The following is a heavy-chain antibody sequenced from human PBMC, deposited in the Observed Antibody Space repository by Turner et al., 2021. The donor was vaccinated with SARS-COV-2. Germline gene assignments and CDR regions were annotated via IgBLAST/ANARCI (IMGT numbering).Heavy chain of an antibody. CDR2: IDTDGSTT. J-gene: IGHJ5*02. D-gene: IGHD3-10*01. V-gene: IGHV3-74*01. CDR3: AKDAMLRDDQVPNYWFDP. Sequence: EVQLVESGGGLVQPGGSLRLSCAVSGFTFSTYWMHWVRQAPGKGLVWVSRIDTDGSTTNYADSVKGRFTISRDNAKNTVYLQMNSLRADDTALYYCAKDAMLRDDQVPNYWFDPWGQGTLVTVSS. CDR1: GFTFSTYW.